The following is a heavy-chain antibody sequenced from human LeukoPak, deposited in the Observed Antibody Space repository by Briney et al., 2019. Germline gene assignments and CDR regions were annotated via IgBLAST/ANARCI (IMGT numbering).Heavy chain of an antibody. CDR3: ARTYYYDSSGYYYLDY. V-gene: IGHV1-69*13. CDR2: IIPIFGTA. Sequence: ASVKVSCKASGGTFSSYAISWVRQAPGQGLEWMGGIIPIFGTANYAQKFQGRVTITADESTSTAYMELSSLRSEDTAVYYCARTYYYDSSGYYYLDYWGQGTLVTVSS. J-gene: IGHJ4*02. D-gene: IGHD3-22*01. CDR1: GGTFSSYA.